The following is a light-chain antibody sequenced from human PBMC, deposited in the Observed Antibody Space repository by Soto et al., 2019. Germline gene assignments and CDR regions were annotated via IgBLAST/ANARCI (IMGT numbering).Light chain of an antibody. CDR1: QSLLHSNGYNY. Sequence: DIVMTQSPLSLPVTPGEPASISCRSSQSLLHSNGYNYLDWYLQKPGQSPQLLIYLGSNRASGVPDRFSGSGSGTDFTLKISRVEAEDVGVYYGMQALQTPLTFGPGTIVDIK. CDR3: MQALQTPLT. CDR2: LGS. V-gene: IGKV2-28*01. J-gene: IGKJ3*01.